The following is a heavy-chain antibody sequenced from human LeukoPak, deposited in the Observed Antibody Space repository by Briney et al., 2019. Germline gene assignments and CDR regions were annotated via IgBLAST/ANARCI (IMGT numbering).Heavy chain of an antibody. CDR1: GYSFTSYW. V-gene: IGHV5-51*03. D-gene: IGHD1-1*01. J-gene: IGHJ5*02. CDR2: IYPGDSDI. Sequence: KPGESLKISCKGSGYSFTSYWIGWVRHLPGKGLEWMGIIYPGDSDIKYSPSFQGHVTISADKSISTAYLQWSSLKASDTAMYYCARLEKLISAKRVWFDPWGQGTLVTVSS. CDR3: ARLEKLISAKRVWFDP.